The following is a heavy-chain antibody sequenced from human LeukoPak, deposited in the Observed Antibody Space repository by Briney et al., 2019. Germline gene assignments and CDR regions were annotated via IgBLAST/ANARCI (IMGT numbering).Heavy chain of an antibody. Sequence: SETLSLTCTVSGGSISSYYWSWIRQPPGKGLEWIGYIYYSGSTNYNPSLMSRVTISVDTPKNQSSLKLSSVTAADTAVYYCARAQGGLKFLDYWGQGTLVTVSS. CDR3: ARAQGGLKFLDY. CDR2: IYYSGST. CDR1: GGSISSYY. J-gene: IGHJ4*02. V-gene: IGHV4-59*01. D-gene: IGHD4-11*01.